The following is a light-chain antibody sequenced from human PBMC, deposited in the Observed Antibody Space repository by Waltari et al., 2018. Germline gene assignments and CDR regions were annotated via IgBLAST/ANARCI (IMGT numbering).Light chain of an antibody. CDR3: GTWDSSLSGAV. Sequence: QSVLTQPPSVSAAPGQRVTIPCSGGSPTLGNNSVSWSRQFPGKAPKLLIYENTERPSGIPGRFSGSKSGTSATLDITGLQAGDEADYYCGTWDSSLSGAVFGGGTHLTVL. V-gene: IGLV1-51*02. J-gene: IGLJ7*01. CDR2: ENT. CDR1: SPTLGNNS.